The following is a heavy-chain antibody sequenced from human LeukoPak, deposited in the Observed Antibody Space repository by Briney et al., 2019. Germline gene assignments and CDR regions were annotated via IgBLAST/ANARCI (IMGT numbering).Heavy chain of an antibody. CDR3: ARDFSGSYRYNWFDP. CDR2: IYTSGST. V-gene: IGHV4-4*09. J-gene: IGHJ5*02. CDR1: GGSISSYY. Sequence: SETLSLTCTVSGGSISSYYWSWIRQPPGKGLEWIGYIYTSGSTNYNPSLKSRVTISVDTSKNQFSLILTSVTAADTAVYYCARDFSGSYRYNWFDPWGQGTLVTVSS. D-gene: IGHD1-26*01.